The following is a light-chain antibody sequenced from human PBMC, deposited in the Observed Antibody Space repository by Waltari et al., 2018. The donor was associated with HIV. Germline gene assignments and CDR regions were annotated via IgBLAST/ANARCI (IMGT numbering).Light chain of an antibody. CDR2: GAS. J-gene: IGKJ1*01. CDR1: QSVSSNF. CDR3: QQYGSSPRT. Sequence: EVVLTQSPGPLSLSPGERATLSCRASQSVSSNFVAWYQPKPGQAPRLLIYGASSRATGIPDRFSGSGSGTDFTLTISRREPEDFAVYYCQQYGSSPRTFGQGTQVEIK. V-gene: IGKV3-20*01.